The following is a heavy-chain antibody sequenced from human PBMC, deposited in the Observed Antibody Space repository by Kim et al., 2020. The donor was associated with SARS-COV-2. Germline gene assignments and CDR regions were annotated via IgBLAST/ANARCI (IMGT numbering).Heavy chain of an antibody. CDR3: AKDRIAAAGDWYFDL. V-gene: IGHV3-23*01. D-gene: IGHD6-13*01. J-gene: IGHJ2*01. Sequence: DTVKGRFTSARNNSKNPLYLQMNSMRAEDTAVYYCAKDRIAAAGDWYFDLWGRGTLVTVSS.